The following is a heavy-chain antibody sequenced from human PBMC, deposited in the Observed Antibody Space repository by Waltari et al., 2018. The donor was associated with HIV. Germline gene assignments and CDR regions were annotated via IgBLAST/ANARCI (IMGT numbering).Heavy chain of an antibody. D-gene: IGHD3-10*01. CDR2: ISGSGGDT. V-gene: IGHV3-23*01. J-gene: IGHJ4*02. Sequence: LLESGGNLVQPGGSLTLSCAASGFTFSCYAMTWVRQAPGKGLEWVSGISGSGGDTLFADSVKGRFTISRDASTVYLSMNRLTAEDTAVYYCAKVGLSGRWLLRRPFYFDYWGQGILVTVSS. CDR1: GFTFSCYA. CDR3: AKVGLSGRWLLRRPFYFDY.